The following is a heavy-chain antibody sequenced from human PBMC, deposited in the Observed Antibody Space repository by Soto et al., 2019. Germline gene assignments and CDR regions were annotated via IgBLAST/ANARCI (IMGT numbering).Heavy chain of an antibody. CDR2: MNPNNGNA. CDR1: GFTFITYD. V-gene: IGHV1-8*01. CDR3: ARRKERSGPSYLDL. Sequence: ASVKFSCKASGFTFITYDFSWVRQAAGQGLECMGWMNPNNGNAGFAQKFRGRINMTRXTXXSXXXLXLXXLRXDXSAVYFCARRKERSGPSYLDLWGQGTQDTVPS. D-gene: IGHD6-25*01. J-gene: IGHJ4*02.